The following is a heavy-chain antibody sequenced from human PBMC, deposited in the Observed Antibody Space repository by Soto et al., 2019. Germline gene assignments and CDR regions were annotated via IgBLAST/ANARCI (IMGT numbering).Heavy chain of an antibody. CDR1: GFSLTTSGVG. CDR2: IYWDDDK. Sequence: QITLNESGPTPVKPRQTLTLTGTFSGFSLTTSGVGVGWIRQSPGKAPEWLALIYWDDDKRYSPPRKRRLTITKATSTNQVVLTMADLDPADTATYYCVHSVLRTVFGLVTTTAIYFDFWGQGTPVAVSS. J-gene: IGHJ4*02. CDR3: VHSVLRTVFGLVTTTAIYFDF. D-gene: IGHD3-3*01. V-gene: IGHV2-5*02.